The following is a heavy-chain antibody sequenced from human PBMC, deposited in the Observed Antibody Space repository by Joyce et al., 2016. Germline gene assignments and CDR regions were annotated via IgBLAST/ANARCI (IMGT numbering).Heavy chain of an antibody. J-gene: IGHJ4*02. Sequence: EMQLVESGGGFVQSGGSLSLSCSASGFDFSKYPIHWVRPAPGKGLEYVSAISSQAGATYYADSVKGRFSISRDNSNNRVHLQMNSLGRNDTGVYYCVKSLGTTRQLRTLHQWGQGTLVTVSS. V-gene: IGHV3-64D*06. D-gene: IGHD7-27*01. CDR3: VKSLGTTRQLRTLHQ. CDR2: ISSQAGAT. CDR1: GFDFSKYP.